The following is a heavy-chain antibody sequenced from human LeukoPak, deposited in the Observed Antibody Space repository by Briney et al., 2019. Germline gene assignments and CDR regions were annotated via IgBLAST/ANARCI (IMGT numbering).Heavy chain of an antibody. Sequence: PGGSLRLSCAASGFTFSSYAMHWVRQAPGKGLEWVAVISYDGSNKYYADSVKGRFTISRDNSKNTLYLQMNSLRAEDTAVYYCAGGRGYFDYWGQGTLVTVSS. CDR3: AGGRGYFDY. D-gene: IGHD5-24*01. J-gene: IGHJ4*02. CDR2: ISYDGSNK. CDR1: GFTFSSYA. V-gene: IGHV3-30-3*01.